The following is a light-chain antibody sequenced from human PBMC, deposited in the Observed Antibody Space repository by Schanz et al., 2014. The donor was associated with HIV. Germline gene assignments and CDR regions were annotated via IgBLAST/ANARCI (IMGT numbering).Light chain of an antibody. CDR2: GDS. J-gene: IGLJ2*01. CDR3: ISYTSDSVV. CDR1: NSNIGAGYD. Sequence: QSVLTQPPSVSGAPGQRVTISCTGNNSNIGAGYDVHWYQQLPGTAPKLLIYGDSNRPSGVPDRFSGSKSGTSASLAISGLRAEDDADYYCISYTSDSVVFGGGTKLTVL. V-gene: IGLV1-40*01.